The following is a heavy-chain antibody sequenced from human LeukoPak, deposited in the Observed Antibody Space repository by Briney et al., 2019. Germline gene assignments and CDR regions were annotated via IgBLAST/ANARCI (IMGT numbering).Heavy chain of an antibody. CDR1: SGSLYNEH. CDR3: VRLLFGGAARGN. V-gene: IGHV4-59*12. CDR2: TLYGGSN. D-gene: IGHD3-3*01. Sequence: SETLSLTCSVSSGSLYNEHWRWVRQPPGKGLEWIGHTLYGGSNKFNPSLKSRVTISVDRSKNQFSLTLISVTAADTAVYYCVRLLFGGAARGNWGQGSLVTVSS. J-gene: IGHJ4*02.